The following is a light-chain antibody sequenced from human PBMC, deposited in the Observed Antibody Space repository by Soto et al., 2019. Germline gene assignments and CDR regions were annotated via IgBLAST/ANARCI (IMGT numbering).Light chain of an antibody. CDR1: QGISSW. CDR3: QQANSFPLT. CDR2: AAS. V-gene: IGKV1-12*01. Sequence: DIQMTQSPSSVSASVGDRVTITCRASQGISSWLTWYPQKPGKAPKLLLYAASSLQSGVPPRFRDSASGTDFTLTISSLQPEDCATYYCQQANSFPLTFGGGTKVEIK. J-gene: IGKJ4*01.